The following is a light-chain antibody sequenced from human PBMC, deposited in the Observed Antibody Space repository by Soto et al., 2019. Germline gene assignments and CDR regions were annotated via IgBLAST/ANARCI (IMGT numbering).Light chain of an antibody. CDR1: QSIGYY. CDR2: DAS. J-gene: IGKJ5*01. Sequence: EIVLTQSPATLSLSPGERATPSCRASQSIGYYLAWYQEKPGQAPRLLIYDASIRATGIPARFSGSWSGTDFTLTISRLEPEDFAVYYCQQYGSSPPITFGQGTRLEIK. V-gene: IGKV3-20*01. CDR3: QQYGSSPPIT.